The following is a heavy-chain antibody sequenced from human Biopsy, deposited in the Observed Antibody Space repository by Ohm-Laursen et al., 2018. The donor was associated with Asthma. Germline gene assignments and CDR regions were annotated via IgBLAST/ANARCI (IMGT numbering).Heavy chain of an antibody. CDR2: ITGSGGFT. V-gene: IGHV3-23*01. CDR3: ARGDSSNWSHYYFDY. D-gene: IGHD3-22*01. CDR1: GFTFSNYA. J-gene: IGHJ4*02. Sequence: GSLRLSCAAAGFTFSNYAMSWVRQAPGKGLEWVPSITGSGGFTYYADSVKGRFTISRDKSENTLYLQMHSLRAEDTAVYYCARGDSSNWSHYYFDYWGQGTLVTVSS.